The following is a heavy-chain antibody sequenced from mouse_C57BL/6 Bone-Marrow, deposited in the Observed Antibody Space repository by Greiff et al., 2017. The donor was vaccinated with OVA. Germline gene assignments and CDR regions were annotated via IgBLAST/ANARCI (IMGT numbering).Heavy chain of an antibody. CDR1: GYTFTSYW. CDR2: IYPGSGST. CDR3: ARFTDY. V-gene: IGHV1-55*01. Sequence: VKLMESGAELVKPGASVKMSCKASGYTFTSYWITWVKQRPGQGLEWIGDIYPGSGSTNYNEKFKSKATLTVDTSSSTAYMQLSSLTSEDSAVYYCARFTDYWGQGTSVTVSS. J-gene: IGHJ4*01.